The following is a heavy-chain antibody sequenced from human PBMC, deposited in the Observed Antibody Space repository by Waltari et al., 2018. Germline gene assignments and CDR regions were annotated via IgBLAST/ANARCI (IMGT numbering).Heavy chain of an antibody. CDR3: ARTEGQRPYYYYGMDV. V-gene: IGHV2-70*15. CDR2: IDWDDDK. J-gene: IGHJ6*02. Sequence: QVTLRESGPALVKPTQTLTLTCTFSGFSLSTSGMCVSWIRQPPGKALEWLARIDWDDDKYYSTSLKTRLTISKDTSKNQVVLTMTNMDPVDTATYYCARTEGQRPYYYYGMDVWGQGTTVTVSS. CDR1: GFSLSTSGMC.